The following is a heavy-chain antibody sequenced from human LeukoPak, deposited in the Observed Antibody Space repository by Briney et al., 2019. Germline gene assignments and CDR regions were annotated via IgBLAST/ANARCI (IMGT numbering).Heavy chain of an antibody. Sequence: GASVKVSCKAAGYTFTSYDINWGRQATGQGLEWMGWMNPNRGNTGYAQKFEGSVTVTRNTSISTAYMELSSLSSEDTAVYYCARRTYQLLFGYYYYYMDVWGKGTTVAVSS. D-gene: IGHD2-2*01. CDR1: GYTFTSYD. CDR3: ARRTYQLLFGYYYYYMDV. CDR2: MNPNRGNT. V-gene: IGHV1-8*01. J-gene: IGHJ6*03.